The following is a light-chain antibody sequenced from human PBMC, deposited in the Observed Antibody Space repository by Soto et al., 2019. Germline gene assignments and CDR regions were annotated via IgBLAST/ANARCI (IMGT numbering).Light chain of an antibody. J-gene: IGKJ1*01. CDR2: KAS. CDR1: QSISNW. CDR3: QQYYSYPWT. V-gene: IGKV1-5*03. Sequence: DIQMTQSPSTLSASVGDRVTITCRASQSISNWLAWYQQKPGKAPKGLISKASTLESGAPSRFSGSGSGTEFTLTISSLQPDDFATYYCQQYYSYPWTFGQGTSVESK.